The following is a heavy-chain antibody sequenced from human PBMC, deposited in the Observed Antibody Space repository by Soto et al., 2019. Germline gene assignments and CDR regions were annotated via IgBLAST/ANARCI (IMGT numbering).Heavy chain of an antibody. V-gene: IGHV3-7*04. D-gene: IGHD3-10*01. CDR1: GFTFSSYW. CDR3: LSDAHRGGDFDY. CDR2: IKPDGSEK. J-gene: IGHJ4*02. Sequence: EVQLVESGGGLVQPGGSLRLSCAASGFTFSSYWMVWVRQASGKGLEWVANIKPDGSEKYYVHSVKGRFTISRDKARKSLHLQMNSLRAADTAVYYCLSDAHRGGDFDYWGQGTLVTVSS.